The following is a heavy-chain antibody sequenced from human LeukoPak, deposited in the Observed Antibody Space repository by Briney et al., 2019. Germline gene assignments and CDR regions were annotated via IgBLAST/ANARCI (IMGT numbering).Heavy chain of an antibody. V-gene: IGHV4-59*01. CDR3: ARYSSSWSRYFDY. CDR2: IYYSGST. J-gene: IGHJ4*02. D-gene: IGHD6-13*01. Sequence: SETLSLTCTVSGGSISPYYWSWIRQPPGKGLEWIGYIYYSGSTNYNPSLKSRVTISVDTSKNQFSLKLSSVAAADTAVYYCARYSSSWSRYFDYWGQGTLVTVSS. CDR1: GGSISPYY.